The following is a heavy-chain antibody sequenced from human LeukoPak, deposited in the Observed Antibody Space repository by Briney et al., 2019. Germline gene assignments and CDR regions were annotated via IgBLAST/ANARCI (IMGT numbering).Heavy chain of an antibody. CDR1: GYTFTGYY. CDR3: ARGPGWGEYSSSAAYYYYYYMDV. D-gene: IGHD6-6*01. CDR2: INPNSGGT. Sequence: EASVKVSCKASGYTFTGYYMLWVRQAPGQGLEWMGWINPNSGGTNYAQKFQGRVTMTRDTSISTAYMELSRLRSDDTAVYYCARGPGWGEYSSSAAYYYYYYMDVWGKGTTVTVSS. V-gene: IGHV1-2*02. J-gene: IGHJ6*03.